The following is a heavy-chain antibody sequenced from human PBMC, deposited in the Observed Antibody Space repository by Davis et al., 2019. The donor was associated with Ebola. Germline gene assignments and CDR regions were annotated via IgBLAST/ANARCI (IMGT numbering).Heavy chain of an antibody. V-gene: IGHV3-15*01. CDR2: IKSKTDGGTT. D-gene: IGHD3-10*01. Sequence: PGGSLRLSCAASGFTFTNAWMSWVRQAPGKGLEWVGRIKSKTDGGTTDYAAPVKGRFTISRDDSKNTLYLQMNSLKTEDTAMYYCITGLWFGDLYIDYWGQGTLVTVSS. J-gene: IGHJ4*02. CDR1: GFTFTNAW. CDR3: ITGLWFGDLYIDY.